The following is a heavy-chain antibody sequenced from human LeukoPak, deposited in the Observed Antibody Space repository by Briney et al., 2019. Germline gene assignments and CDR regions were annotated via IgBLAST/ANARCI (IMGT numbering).Heavy chain of an antibody. V-gene: IGHV3-64D*09. CDR2: ISSNGGKT. CDR3: VKDRWVDY. J-gene: IGHJ4*02. CDR1: GFTFSGYS. D-gene: IGHD5-24*01. Sequence: GGSLTLSCPGYGFTFSGYSMNWVRPPAGRGLQYVSSISSNGGKTYYAYSVKGRFTISRDNSKNTLYLQMSSLRLEDTAVYYCVKDRWVDYWGQGVLVTVSS.